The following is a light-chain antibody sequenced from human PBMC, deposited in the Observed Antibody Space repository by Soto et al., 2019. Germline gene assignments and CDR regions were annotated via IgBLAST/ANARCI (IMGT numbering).Light chain of an antibody. Sequence: DIQMTQSPSSLSASVGDRVTITCRASQDIGNLLNWYQQKPGKAPKLLIYDASNLQTGVPSRFSGSGSGTHFTFTISSLQPEDSATYYCHQYDNVPQTFGQGTKLEIK. CDR2: DAS. V-gene: IGKV1-33*01. J-gene: IGKJ2*01. CDR3: HQYDNVPQT. CDR1: QDIGNL.